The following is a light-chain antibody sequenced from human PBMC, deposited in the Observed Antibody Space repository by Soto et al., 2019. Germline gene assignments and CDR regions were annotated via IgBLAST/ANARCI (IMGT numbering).Light chain of an antibody. CDR2: EVS. CDR1: SSDVGGYNY. Sequence: LTQPASVSGSPGQSITISCTGTSSDVGGYNYVSWYQQHPGKAPKLMIYEVSNRPSGVSNRFSGSKSGNTASLTISGLQAEDEADYYCSSYTSSSTLIFGGGTQLTVL. CDR3: SSYTSSSTLI. V-gene: IGLV2-14*01. J-gene: IGLJ2*01.